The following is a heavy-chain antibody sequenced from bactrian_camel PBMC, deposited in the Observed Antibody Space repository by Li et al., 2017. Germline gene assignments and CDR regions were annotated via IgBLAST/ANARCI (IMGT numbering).Heavy chain of an antibody. Sequence: QVQLVESGGGSVQTGGSLILSCAASDQSSKTTCMGWFRQRPGKDREGLAALWIGGATTTYADSVKGRFIITRDKAKDLVYLQMNGLQPEDTGVYYCAADQLYGTCRDVLDFPARGQGTQVTVS. CDR2: LWIGGATT. V-gene: IGHV3-3*01. CDR3: AADQLYGTCRDVLDFPA. CDR1: DQSSKTTC. J-gene: IGHJ4*01. D-gene: IGHD6*01.